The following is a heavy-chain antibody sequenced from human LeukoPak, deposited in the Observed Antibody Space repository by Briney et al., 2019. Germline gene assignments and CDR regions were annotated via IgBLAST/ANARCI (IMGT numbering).Heavy chain of an antibody. J-gene: IGHJ3*01. CDR2: ICHSGNT. V-gene: IGHV4-39*01. Sequence: PSETLSLTCTVSGGSISDYHWAWIRQPPGKDLEWIGTICHSGNTYYNPSLKSRVTVSVDTSKSQLSLRLNSVTAADTSVYYCARYCNAGACSMFKTFDVWGQGTMVTVSS. CDR1: GGSISDYH. D-gene: IGHD2-15*01. CDR3: ARYCNAGACSMFKTFDV.